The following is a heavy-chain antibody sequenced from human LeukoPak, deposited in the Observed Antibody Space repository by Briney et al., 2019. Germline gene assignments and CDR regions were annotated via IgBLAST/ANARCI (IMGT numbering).Heavy chain of an antibody. V-gene: IGHV4-59*01. CDR3: ASLTTAEAFDI. D-gene: IGHD3-22*01. CDR1: GGSISSYY. Sequence: SETLSLTCTVSGGSISSYYWSWIRQPPGKGLEWIGYIYYSGSANYNPSLKSRVTISVDTSKNQFSLKLSSVTAADTAVYYCASLTTAEAFDIWGQGTMVTVSS. CDR2: IYYSGSA. J-gene: IGHJ3*02.